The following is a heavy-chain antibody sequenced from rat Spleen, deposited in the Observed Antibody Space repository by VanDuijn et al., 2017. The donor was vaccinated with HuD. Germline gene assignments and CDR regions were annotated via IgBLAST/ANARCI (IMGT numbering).Heavy chain of an antibody. D-gene: IGHD4-3*01. CDR2: INVAGDTT. Sequence: EVQLVESGGGLVQPGRSLKLSCTASKFTFRNDAMAWVRQAPTKGLEWVASINVAGDTTYYRDSVKGRFTISRDNAQNTLYLQMNSLRSEDTVTYYGTRRDNSGYWYFDFWGPGTMVTVSS. CDR3: TRRDNSGYWYFDF. V-gene: IGHV5S13*01. CDR1: KFTFRNDA. J-gene: IGHJ1*01.